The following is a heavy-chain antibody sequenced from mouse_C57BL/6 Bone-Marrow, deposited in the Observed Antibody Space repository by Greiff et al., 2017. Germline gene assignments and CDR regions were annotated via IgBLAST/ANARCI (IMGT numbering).Heavy chain of an antibody. CDR3: AKSPLDGSSYWYFDV. J-gene: IGHJ1*03. Sequence: VQLQQSGPELVKPGASVKISCKASGYTFTDYYMNWVKQSHGKSLEWIGDINPNNGGTSYNQKFKGKATLTVDKSSSTAYMELRSLTSEDSAVYYCAKSPLDGSSYWYFDVWGTGTTVTVSS. CDR1: GYTFTDYY. D-gene: IGHD1-1*01. V-gene: IGHV1-26*01. CDR2: INPNNGGT.